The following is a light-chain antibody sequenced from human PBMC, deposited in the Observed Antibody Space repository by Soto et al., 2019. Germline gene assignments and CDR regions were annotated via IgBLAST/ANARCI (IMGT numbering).Light chain of an antibody. CDR3: QQFNSYPIT. Sequence: AIQLTQSPSSLSSSVGDRVTITCRASQGISSALAWNQQKLGKAPKLLIYDASSLESGVPSRFSGSGSGTDFTLTIISLQPEDFATYYCQQFNSYPITFGQGTRLEIK. CDR1: QGISSA. J-gene: IGKJ5*01. V-gene: IGKV1-13*02. CDR2: DAS.